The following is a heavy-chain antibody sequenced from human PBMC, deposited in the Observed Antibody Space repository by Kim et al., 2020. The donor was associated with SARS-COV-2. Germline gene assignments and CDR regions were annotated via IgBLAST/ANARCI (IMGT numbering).Heavy chain of an antibody. J-gene: IGHJ5*02. CDR2: TYYRSKWYN. CDR1: GDSVSSNSAA. CDR3: VGGGGWNT. V-gene: IGHV6-1*01. D-gene: IGHD6-19*01. Sequence: SQTLSLTCAISGDSVSSNSAAWNWIRQSPSRGLEWLGRTYYRSKWYNEYALSVKSRITINPDTSKNQFSLQLKSVTPEDTAGNYCVGGGGWNTWGQGTLVTVSS.